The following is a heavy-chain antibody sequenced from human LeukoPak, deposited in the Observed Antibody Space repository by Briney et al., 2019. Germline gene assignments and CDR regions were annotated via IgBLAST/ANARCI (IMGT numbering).Heavy chain of an antibody. V-gene: IGHV1-69*05. CDR3: AREKRYCSGGSCYSGGGAFDI. J-gene: IGHJ3*02. CDR2: IIPIFGTA. CDR1: GGTFSSYA. D-gene: IGHD2-15*01. Sequence: ASVKVSCKASGGTFSSYAISWLRQAPGQGLEWMGGIIPIFGTANYAQKFQGRVTITTDESTSTAYMELSSLRSEDTAVYYCAREKRYCSGGSCYSGGGAFDIWGQGTMVTVSS.